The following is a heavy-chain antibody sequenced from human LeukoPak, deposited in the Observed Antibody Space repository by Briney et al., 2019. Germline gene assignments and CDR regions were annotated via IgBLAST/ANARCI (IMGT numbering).Heavy chain of an antibody. V-gene: IGHV5-51*01. J-gene: IGHJ6*03. Sequence: GESLKISCKGSGYSFTSYWIGWVRQMPGKGLEWMGIIYPGDSDTRYNPSFQGQVTISADKSISTAYLQWSSLKASDTAMYYCARLAGRGVPAVRPTYYYYMDVWGKGTTVTVSS. CDR2: IYPGDSDT. D-gene: IGHD2-2*01. CDR3: ARLAGRGVPAVRPTYYYYMDV. CDR1: GYSFTSYW.